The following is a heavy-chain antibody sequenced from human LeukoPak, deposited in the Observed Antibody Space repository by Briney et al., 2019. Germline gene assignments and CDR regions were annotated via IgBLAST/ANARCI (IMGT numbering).Heavy chain of an antibody. CDR2: ISHDWIVT. D-gene: IGHD3-9*01. Sequence: GQSLRLSCAVSGFSFTTYVMHWVRQPPAQGLMLVSRISHDWIVTSYAAAVKGRFNFSRDNAKNTVFLKMNSLSAEDTAVYYCASDVNLNFFDVWGSDTLVTVSS. CDR3: ASDVNLNFFDV. V-gene: IGHV3-74*01. CDR1: GFSFTTYV. J-gene: IGHJ2*01.